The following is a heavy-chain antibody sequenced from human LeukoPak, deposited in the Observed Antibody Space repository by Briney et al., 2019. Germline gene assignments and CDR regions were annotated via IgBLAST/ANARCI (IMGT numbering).Heavy chain of an antibody. J-gene: IGHJ4*02. CDR2: ISGSGGST. V-gene: IGHV3-23*01. D-gene: IGHD2-2*01. CDR1: GFTFSSYA. Sequence: GGSLRLSCAASGFTFSSYAMSWVRQAPGKGLEWVSAISGSGGSTYYADSVKGRFTISRDNSKNTLYLQMNSQRAEDTAVYYCAIPSGGVPAAPDYWGQGTLVTVSS. CDR3: AIPSGGVPAAPDY.